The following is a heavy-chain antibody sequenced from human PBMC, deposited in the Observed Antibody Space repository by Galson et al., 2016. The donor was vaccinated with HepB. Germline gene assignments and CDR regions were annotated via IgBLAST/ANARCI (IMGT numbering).Heavy chain of an antibody. CDR3: ARDLTRMVGANGF. D-gene: IGHD1-26*01. Sequence: SLRLSCAASGFYFSDYSMNWVRQAPGKGLEWLSYISANSDSTYYADSVKGRFTISRDNAKDSLYLQMNSLRDEDSAIYYCARDLTRMVGANGFWGRGTLVSVSS. CDR2: ISANSDST. J-gene: IGHJ4*02. CDR1: GFYFSDYS. V-gene: IGHV3-48*02.